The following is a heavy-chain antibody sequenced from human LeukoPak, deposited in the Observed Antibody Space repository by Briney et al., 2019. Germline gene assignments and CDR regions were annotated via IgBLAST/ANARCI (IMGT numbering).Heavy chain of an antibody. V-gene: IGHV1-2*02. CDR1: GYTFTGYY. D-gene: IGHD3-10*01. J-gene: IGHJ6*03. CDR2: INPNSGGT. Sequence: GAPVKVSCKASGYTFTGYYMHWVRQAPGQGLEWMGWINPNSGGTNYAQKFQGRVTMTRDTSISTAYMELSRLRSDDTAVYYCARSQWFGELSRYYYYYMDVWGKGTTVTISS. CDR3: ARSQWFGELSRYYYYYMDV.